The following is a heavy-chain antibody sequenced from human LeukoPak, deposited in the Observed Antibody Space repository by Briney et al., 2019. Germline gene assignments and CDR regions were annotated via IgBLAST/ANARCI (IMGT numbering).Heavy chain of an antibody. J-gene: IGHJ1*01. CDR2: INHSGST. Sequence: SETLSLTCAVCGGSFSGYYWSWIRQPPGKGLEWIGEINHSGSTNYNPSLKSRVTISVDTSKNQFSLKLSSVTAADTAVYYCARQSGSGSEYFQHWGQGTLVTVSS. D-gene: IGHD6-19*01. V-gene: IGHV4-34*01. CDR1: GGSFSGYY. CDR3: ARQSGSGSEYFQH.